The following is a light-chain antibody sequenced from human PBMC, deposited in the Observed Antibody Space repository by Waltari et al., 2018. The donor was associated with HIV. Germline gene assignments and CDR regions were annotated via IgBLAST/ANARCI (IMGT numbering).Light chain of an antibody. Sequence: SALTLPASLSGPPGHSSTTPCTGTSTDVGRYYLVSWYQQHPGKAPKLMIYEVTKRPSGVSNHFSASKSGNTASLTISGLQAEDEADYYCCSYAGGNTLVFGGGTKLTVL. J-gene: IGLJ2*01. V-gene: IGLV2-23*02. CDR2: EVT. CDR3: CSYAGGNTLV. CDR1: STDVGRYYL.